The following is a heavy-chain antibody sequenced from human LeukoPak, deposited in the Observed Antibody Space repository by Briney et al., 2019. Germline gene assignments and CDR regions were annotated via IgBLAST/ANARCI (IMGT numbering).Heavy chain of an antibody. CDR2: TIWNGGSL. D-gene: IGHD5-24*01. V-gene: IGHV3-9*01. CDR3: TRGSEMATEKMDC. J-gene: IGHJ4*02. CDR1: GFTFDDYA. Sequence: GGSLRLSCAASGFTFDDYAMHWVRQAPGKGLEWVSGTIWNGGSLGYADSVKGRFTITRDNAKNSLYLQMNSLTTEDTAFYFCTRGSEMATEKMDCWGQGTLVTVSS.